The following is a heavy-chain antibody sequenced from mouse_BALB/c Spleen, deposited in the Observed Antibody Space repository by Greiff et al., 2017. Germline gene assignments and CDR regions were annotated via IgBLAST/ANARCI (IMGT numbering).Heavy chain of an antibody. Sequence: VKLMESGPGLVAPSQSLSITCTVSGFSLTSYGVHWVRQSPGKGLEWLGVIWSGRSTDYNAAFISRLSISKDNSKSQVFFKMNSLQANDTAIYYCARNYGNYWYFDVWGAGTTVTVSS. J-gene: IGHJ1*01. V-gene: IGHV2-2*02. CDR3: ARNYGNYWYFDV. CDR2: IWSGRST. D-gene: IGHD2-1*01. CDR1: GFSLTSYG.